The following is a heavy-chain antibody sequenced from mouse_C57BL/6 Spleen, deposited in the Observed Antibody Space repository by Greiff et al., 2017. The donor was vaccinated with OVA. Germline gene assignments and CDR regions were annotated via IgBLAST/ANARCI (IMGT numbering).Heavy chain of an antibody. CDR2: IYPGDGDT. D-gene: IGHD1-1*01. J-gene: IGHJ2*01. CDR1: GYAFSSYW. Sequence: QVQLQQSGAELVQPGASVKLSCKASGYAFSSYWMNWVKQRPGKGLEWIGQIYPGDGDTNSNGKFKGKATLTADKSTSTSYMQLSSLTSEDSAVYFCARSRGNYYGSSASVDYWGQGTTLTVSS. CDR3: ARSRGNYYGSSASVDY. V-gene: IGHV1-80*01.